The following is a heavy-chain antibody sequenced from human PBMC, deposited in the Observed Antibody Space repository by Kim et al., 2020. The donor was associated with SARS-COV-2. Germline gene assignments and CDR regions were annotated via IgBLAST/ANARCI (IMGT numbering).Heavy chain of an antibody. CDR2: IYTSGST. D-gene: IGHD2-2*01. CDR1: GGSISSYY. CDR3: ARAGYCSSTSCYYYYYYGMDV. V-gene: IGHV4-4*07. J-gene: IGHJ6*02. Sequence: SETLSLTCTVSGGSISSYYWSWIRQPAGKGLEWIGRIYTSGSTNYNPSLKSRVTMSVDTSKNQFSLKLSSVTAADTAVYYCARAGYCSSTSCYYYYYYGMDVWGQGTTVTVSS.